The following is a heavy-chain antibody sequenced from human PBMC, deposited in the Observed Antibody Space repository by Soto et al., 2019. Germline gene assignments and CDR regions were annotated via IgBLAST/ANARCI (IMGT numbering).Heavy chain of an antibody. Sequence: GGSLRLSCAASGFTFSIFGFHWVRQAPGKGLEWVAGIRNDGSDKYYADSVKGRFTISRDNSKNTLYLQMNSLRAEDTAVYYCAKDGSHNFDYWGQGTLVTVSS. D-gene: IGHD1-26*01. CDR1: GFTFSIFG. V-gene: IGHV3-30*02. CDR2: IRNDGSDK. CDR3: AKDGSHNFDY. J-gene: IGHJ4*02.